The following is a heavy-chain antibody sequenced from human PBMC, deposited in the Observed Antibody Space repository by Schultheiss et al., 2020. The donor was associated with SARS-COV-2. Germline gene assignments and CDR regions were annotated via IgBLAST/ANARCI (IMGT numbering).Heavy chain of an antibody. CDR3: ARAYGDPHYYQYGLDV. CDR1: GYTFTTYT. Sequence: ASVKVSCKASGYTFTTYTLHWVRQAPGQRLEWMGWINAGNGNTQYSQKFQGRVTITRDTSATTAYMELSSLRSEDTAVYYCARAYGDPHYYQYGLDVWGQGTTGTVSS. D-gene: IGHD4-17*01. J-gene: IGHJ6*02. V-gene: IGHV1-3*01. CDR2: INAGNGNT.